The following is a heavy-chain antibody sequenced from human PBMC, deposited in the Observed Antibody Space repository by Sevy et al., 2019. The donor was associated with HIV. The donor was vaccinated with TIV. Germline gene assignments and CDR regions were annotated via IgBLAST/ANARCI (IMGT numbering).Heavy chain of an antibody. CDR3: AIDSRVYSSSHFDY. D-gene: IGHD6-13*01. J-gene: IGHJ4*02. Sequence: GGSLRLSCAASGFTFSDYYMSWIRQAPGKGLEWASYISSGSSYTNYADSVKGRFTISRDNARNSLYLQMNSLRAEDTAVYYCAIDSRVYSSSHFDYWGQGIRVTVSS. CDR2: ISSGSSYT. CDR1: GFTFSDYY. V-gene: IGHV3-11*06.